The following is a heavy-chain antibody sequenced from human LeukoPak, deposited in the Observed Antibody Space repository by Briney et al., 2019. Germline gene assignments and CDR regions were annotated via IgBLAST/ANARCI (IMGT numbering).Heavy chain of an antibody. CDR3: ARGEGPYSNYGY. Sequence: PSETLSLTCAVYGGSFSGYYWSWIRQPPGKGLEWIGEINHSGSTNYNPSFKSRVTISVDTSKNQFSLKLSSVTAADTAVYYCARGEGPYSNYGYWGQGTLVTVSS. CDR1: GGSFSGYY. CDR2: INHSGST. V-gene: IGHV4-34*01. D-gene: IGHD4-11*01. J-gene: IGHJ4*02.